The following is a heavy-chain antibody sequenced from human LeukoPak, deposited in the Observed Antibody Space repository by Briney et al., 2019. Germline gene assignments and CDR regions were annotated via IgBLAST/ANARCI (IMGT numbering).Heavy chain of an antibody. Sequence: PSETLSLTCAVYGGSFSGYYWSWIRQPPGKGLEWIGEINHSGSTNYNPSLKSRVTISVDTSKNQFSLKLSSVTAADTAVYYCARGRIYYGSGSSFFYWGQGTLVTVSS. CDR1: GGSFSGYY. D-gene: IGHD3-10*01. CDR3: ARGRIYYGSGSSFFY. V-gene: IGHV4-34*01. CDR2: INHSGST. J-gene: IGHJ4*02.